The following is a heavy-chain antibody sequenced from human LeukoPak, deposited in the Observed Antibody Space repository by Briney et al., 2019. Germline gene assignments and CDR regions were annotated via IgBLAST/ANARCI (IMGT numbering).Heavy chain of an antibody. CDR2: IYYSGST. CDR3: ARRDGYISAIDY. Sequence: PSETLSLTCTVSGGSISSYYWSGIRQPPGKGLEWIGYIYYSGSTNYNPSLKSRVTISVDTSKNQFSLKLSSVTAADTAVYYCARRDGYISAIDYWGKGTLVTVSS. J-gene: IGHJ4*02. D-gene: IGHD5-24*01. V-gene: IGHV4-59*01. CDR1: GGSISSYY.